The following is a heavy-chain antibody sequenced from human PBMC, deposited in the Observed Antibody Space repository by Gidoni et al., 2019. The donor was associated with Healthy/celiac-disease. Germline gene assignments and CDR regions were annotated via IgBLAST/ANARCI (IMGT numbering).Heavy chain of an antibody. CDR3: ARSLLATRAPGMDV. CDR1: GFYFSSYS. CDR2: MSSSSSTI. Sequence: EVQLVESGGGLVQPGGSLRLSCAASGFYFSSYSMNWVRQAPGKGLEWVSYMSSSSSTIYYADSVKGRFTISRDNAKNSLYLQMNSLRDEDTAVYYCARSLLATRAPGMDVWGQGTTVTVSS. D-gene: IGHD5-12*01. V-gene: IGHV3-48*02. J-gene: IGHJ6*02.